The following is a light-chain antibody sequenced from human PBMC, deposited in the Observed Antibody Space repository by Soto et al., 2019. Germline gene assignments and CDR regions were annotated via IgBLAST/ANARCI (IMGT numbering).Light chain of an antibody. Sequence: VRTQSPATLSLSPGERAALSCRASQRINSELACYQQKSGPPPRRLIYVASTRASGVPASYTGSESGSGFTLTIRGLQSEDFGGYYCQHGHNWPLSFGKGTSLDI. CDR2: VAS. CDR1: QRINSE. V-gene: IGKV3-15*01. CDR3: QHGHNWPLS. J-gene: IGKJ2*01.